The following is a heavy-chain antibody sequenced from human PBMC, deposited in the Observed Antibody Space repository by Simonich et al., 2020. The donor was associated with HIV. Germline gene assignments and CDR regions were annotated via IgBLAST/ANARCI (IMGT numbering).Heavy chain of an antibody. CDR2: IDHSGIT. J-gene: IGHJ4*02. CDR1: GYSISSGYY. V-gene: IGHV4-38-2*01. Sequence: QVQLQESGPGLVKPPATLSLTCAVSGYSISSGYYWGWIRQPPGKGLEWIGSIDHSGITYYSPFLKRRGTISVDTSKNHFSLKLTSVTAADTAVYSCASVGRGAELDYWGQGTLVTVSS. D-gene: IGHD1-26*01. CDR3: ASVGRGAELDY.